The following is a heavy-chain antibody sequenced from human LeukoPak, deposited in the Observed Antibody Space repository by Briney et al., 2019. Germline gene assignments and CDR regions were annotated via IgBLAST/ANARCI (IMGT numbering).Heavy chain of an antibody. CDR2: IYYSGST. V-gene: IGHV4-39*01. J-gene: IGHJ4*02. CDR3: ASVDPPGAFDY. D-gene: IGHD4/OR15-4a*01. CDR1: GGSISSSSYY. Sequence: PSETLSLTCTVSGGSISSSSYYWGWIRQPPGKGLEWIGSIYYSGSTYYNPSLKSRVTISVDTSKNQFSLKLSSVTAADTAVYYCASVDPPGAFDYWGQGTLVTVSS.